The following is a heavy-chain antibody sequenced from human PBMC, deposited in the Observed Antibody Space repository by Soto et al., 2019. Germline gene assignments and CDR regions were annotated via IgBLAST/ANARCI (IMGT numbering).Heavy chain of an antibody. V-gene: IGHV3-30-3*01. CDR3: ARGPGGRNYDFWSGYYSDYYYYGMDV. J-gene: IGHJ6*02. CDR1: GFTFSSYA. D-gene: IGHD3-3*01. CDR2: ISYDGSNK. Sequence: QVQLVESGGGVVQPGRSLRLSCAASGFTFSSYAMHWVRQAPGKGLEWVAVISYDGSNKYYADSVKGRFTISRDNSKNTLYLQMNSLRAEDTAVYYCARGPGGRNYDFWSGYYSDYYYYGMDVWGQGTTVTVSS.